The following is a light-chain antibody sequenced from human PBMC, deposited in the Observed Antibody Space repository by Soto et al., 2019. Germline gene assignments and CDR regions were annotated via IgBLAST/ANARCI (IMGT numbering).Light chain of an antibody. V-gene: IGKV1-39*01. J-gene: IGKJ2*01. Sequence: DIQMTQSPSSLSASVGDIVTITCRASQSIVSYLNWYQQKPGKAPNLLIYAASSLQSGVPSRFSGSGSGTDFPLTISSLQPEDFATYYCQQSYNTPYTFGQGTKLEIK. CDR3: QQSYNTPYT. CDR1: QSIVSY. CDR2: AAS.